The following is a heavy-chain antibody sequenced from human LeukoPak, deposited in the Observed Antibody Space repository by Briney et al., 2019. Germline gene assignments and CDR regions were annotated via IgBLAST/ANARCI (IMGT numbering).Heavy chain of an antibody. J-gene: IGHJ4*02. CDR1: GGTFSSYA. CDR2: IIPIFGTA. Sequence: SVKVSCKASGGTFSSYAISWVRQAPGQGLEWVGGIIPIFGTANYAQKFKGRVTITADESTSTAYMELSSLGSEDTAVYYCAKGPGYSGYDYWYCLDDWGQGTPVTVSS. D-gene: IGHD5-12*01. CDR3: AKGPGYSGYDYWYCLDD. V-gene: IGHV1-69*13.